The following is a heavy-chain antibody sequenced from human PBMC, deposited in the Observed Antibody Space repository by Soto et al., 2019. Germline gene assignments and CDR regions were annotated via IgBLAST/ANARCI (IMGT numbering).Heavy chain of an antibody. CDR1: GFTFSSHW. CDR2: IKQDGSEK. D-gene: IGHD3-16*01. CDR3: ARYWGFGY. J-gene: IGHJ4*02. Sequence: EVLLVESGGRLVQPGGSLRVSCAASGFTFSSHWMSWVRQAPGKGLEWVANIKQDGSEKNYVDSVKRRFTISGDNAGNSLHLQMNSLRAEDTAVYYCARYWGFGYWGRGTLVTVSS. V-gene: IGHV3-7*01.